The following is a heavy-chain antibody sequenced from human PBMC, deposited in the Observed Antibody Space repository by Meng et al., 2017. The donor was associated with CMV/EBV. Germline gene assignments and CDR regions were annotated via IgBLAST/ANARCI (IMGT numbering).Heavy chain of an antibody. D-gene: IGHD6-19*01. CDR2: ISASGSGTGST. CDR1: GFTFSNYA. Sequence: GGSLRLSCAASGFTFSNYAMSWVRQAPGKGLEWVSGISASGSGTGSTHYADSVKGRFTISRDNSKNTLCLQMSSLRAEDTALYYCAKRSQWLLGLYYYYGLDVWGQGTTVTVSS. J-gene: IGHJ6*02. V-gene: IGHV3-23*01. CDR3: AKRSQWLLGLYYYYGLDV.